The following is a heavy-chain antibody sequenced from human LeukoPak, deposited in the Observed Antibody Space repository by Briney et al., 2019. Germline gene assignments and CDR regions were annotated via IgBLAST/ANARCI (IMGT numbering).Heavy chain of an antibody. CDR3: ARDLEEYSSSWYGRVHYYYYMDV. J-gene: IGHJ6*03. V-gene: IGHV4-4*02. CDR2: IYHSGST. D-gene: IGHD6-13*01. CDR1: GGSISSSNW. Sequence: PSGTLSLTCAVSGGSISSSNWWSWVRQPPGKGLEWIGEIYHSGSTNYNPSLKSRVTISVDKSKNQFSLKLSSVTAADTAVYYCARDLEEYSSSWYGRVHYYYYMDVWGKGTTVTVSS.